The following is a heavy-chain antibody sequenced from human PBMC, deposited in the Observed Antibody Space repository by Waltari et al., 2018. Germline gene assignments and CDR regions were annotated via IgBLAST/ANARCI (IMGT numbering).Heavy chain of an antibody. Sequence: QVQLVQSGSELKKPGASVKVSCKASGYTFTSYAMNWVRQAPGQGLEWMGWINTNTGNPTYAQGFTGRFVFSLDTSVSTAYLQISSLKAEDTAVYYCALAYPREDCSSTSCYSDYYYGMDVWGQGTTVTVSS. CDR3: ALAYPREDCSSTSCYSDYYYGMDV. CDR2: INTNTGNP. V-gene: IGHV7-4-1*02. J-gene: IGHJ6*02. CDR1: GYTFTSYA. D-gene: IGHD2-2*02.